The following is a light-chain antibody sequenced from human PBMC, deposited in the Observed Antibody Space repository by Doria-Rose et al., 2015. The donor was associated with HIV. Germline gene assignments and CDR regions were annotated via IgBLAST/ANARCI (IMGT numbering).Light chain of an antibody. CDR2: GNA. CDR1: SSNIGAGFA. V-gene: IGLV1-40*02. J-gene: IGLJ1*01. CDR3: QSYDSRLSVYV. Sequence: QSVVTQSPSVSGAPGQRVAISCTGSSSNIGAGFAVNWYQQIPGAATTLLIHGNANWPSAVRDRFSGSKSGTSASLAISGLRAEDEADYYCQSYDSRLSVYVFGTGTKVSVL.